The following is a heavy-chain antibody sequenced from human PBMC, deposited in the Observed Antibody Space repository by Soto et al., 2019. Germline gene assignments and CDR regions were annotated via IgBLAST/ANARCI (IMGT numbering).Heavy chain of an antibody. CDR3: ARLGATFGDYDWYFDL. D-gene: IGHD4-17*01. V-gene: IGHV4-59*08. J-gene: IGHJ2*01. Sequence: SLPLSVTCTVAEGSNISYYLSWIRKPPGKGLEWIGYIYYSGSTNYNPSLKSRVTISVDTSKNQFSLKLSSVTAADTAVYYCARLGATFGDYDWYFDLWGRGTLVTVSS. CDR2: IYYSGST. CDR1: EGSNISYY.